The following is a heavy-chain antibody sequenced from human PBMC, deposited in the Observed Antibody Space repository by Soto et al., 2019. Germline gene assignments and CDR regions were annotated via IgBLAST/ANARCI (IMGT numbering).Heavy chain of an antibody. CDR1: GFIFSDYY. V-gene: IGHV3-11*01. CDR2: ISSGGGAM. J-gene: IGHJ4*02. CDR3: AGTNYHDSSGHFAFDY. D-gene: IGHD3-22*01. Sequence: PGESLRLSCAASGFIFSDYYMSWIRQAPEKGLEWISYISSGGGAMYYSDSVNGRFTISRDNAKNSLYLQMNSLRAEDTAVYYCAGTNYHDSSGHFAFDYWGQGXVV.